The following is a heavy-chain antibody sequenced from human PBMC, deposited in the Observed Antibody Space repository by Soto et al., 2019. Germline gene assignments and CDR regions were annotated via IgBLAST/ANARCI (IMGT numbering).Heavy chain of an antibody. CDR2: INPSGGST. J-gene: IGHJ4*02. Sequence: ASVKVSCKASGYTFTSYDMPWGRQAPGQGLEWMGIINPSGGSTSSAQKFQGRVTMTRDTSTSTVYMELSSLRSEDTAVYYCARLMSENFDYWGQRTLVTVSS. V-gene: IGHV1-46*01. CDR3: ARLMSENFDY. CDR1: GYTFTSYD.